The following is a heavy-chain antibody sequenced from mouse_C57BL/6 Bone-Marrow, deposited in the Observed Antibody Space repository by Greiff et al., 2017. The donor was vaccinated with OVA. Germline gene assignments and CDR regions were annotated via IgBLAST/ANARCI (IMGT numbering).Heavy chain of an antibody. Sequence: EVQGVESGGGLVQPGGSLSLSCAASGFTFTDYYMSWVRQPPGKGLEWLGFIRNKANGYTTEYSASVKGRFTISRDNSQSILYLQMNALRAEDSATYYCARYMRGLYYFDYWGQGTTLTVSS. CDR3: ARYMRGLYYFDY. J-gene: IGHJ2*01. CDR1: GFTFTDYY. CDR2: IRNKANGYTT. V-gene: IGHV7-3*01.